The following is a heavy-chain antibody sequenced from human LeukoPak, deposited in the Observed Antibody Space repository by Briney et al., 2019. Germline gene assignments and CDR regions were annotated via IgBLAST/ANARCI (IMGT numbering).Heavy chain of an antibody. CDR1: GGSISSSSYY. D-gene: IGHD6-19*01. J-gene: IGHJ4*02. Sequence: PSETLSLTCTASGGSISSSSYYWGRIRQPPGKGLEWIGNIYYSGSTSYNPSLKSRVTISVDTSKNQFSLKLSSVTAADTAVYYCTRRRFGSGWRDYWGQGTLVTVSS. V-gene: IGHV4-39*01. CDR2: IYYSGST. CDR3: TRRRFGSGWRDY.